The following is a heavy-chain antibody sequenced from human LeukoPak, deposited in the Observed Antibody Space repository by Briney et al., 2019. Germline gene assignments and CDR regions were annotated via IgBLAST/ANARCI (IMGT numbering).Heavy chain of an antibody. D-gene: IGHD6-25*01. V-gene: IGHV4-4*07. CDR2: IYTSGSI. CDR1: GDSITSYY. Sequence: SETLPPTCTVSGDSITSYYWSWIRQPAGKGLEWIGRIYTSGSINYNPSLESRVTLLVDTSKKQFSLRLTSVTAADTAVYYCARISAVKPYYFDYWGQGTLVTVSS. CDR3: ARISAVKPYYFDY. J-gene: IGHJ4*02.